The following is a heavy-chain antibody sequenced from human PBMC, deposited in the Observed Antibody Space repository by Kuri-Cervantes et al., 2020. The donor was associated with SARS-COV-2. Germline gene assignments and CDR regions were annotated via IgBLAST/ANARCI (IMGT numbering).Heavy chain of an antibody. CDR3: ARGGYSYDY. V-gene: IGHV4-34*11. D-gene: IGHD5-24*01. Sequence: SETLSLTCAVYGGSFSGYYWSWIRQPPGKGLEWIANIFYSWGSSYNPSLKSRVTISADTYKNEFSLNLKSVTAADTAVYYCARGGYSYDYWGQGTLVTVSS. CDR2: IFYSWGS. CDR1: GGSFSGYY. J-gene: IGHJ4*02.